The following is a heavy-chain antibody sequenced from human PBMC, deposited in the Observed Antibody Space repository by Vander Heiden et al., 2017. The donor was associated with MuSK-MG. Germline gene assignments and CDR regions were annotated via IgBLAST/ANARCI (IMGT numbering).Heavy chain of an antibody. J-gene: IGHJ6*02. CDR1: GYSFTSYW. CDR3: ARHRGMDGSGSYYYYYYGMDV. CDR2: IYPGDSDT. V-gene: IGHV5-51*01. D-gene: IGHD3-10*01. Sequence: DVQLVQPGAEVKKPGESLEISCKGSGYSFTSYWIGWVRQMPGKGLEWMGIIYPGDSDTRYSPSFQGQVTISADKSISTAYLQWSSLKASDTAMYYCARHRGMDGSGSYYYYYYGMDVWGQGTTVTVSS.